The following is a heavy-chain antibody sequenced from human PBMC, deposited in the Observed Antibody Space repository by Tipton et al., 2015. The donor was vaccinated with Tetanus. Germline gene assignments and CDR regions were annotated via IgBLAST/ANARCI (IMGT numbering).Heavy chain of an antibody. V-gene: IGHV3-23*01. CDR3: ARGLNRLYCTSTTCHPNWCDP. Sequence: SLRLSCAASGMTLSYFAMSWVRQAPGKGLEWVSGISGSGDRIFYADSVKGRFTISRDNAKNTLYLQMNSLRAEDTAVYYCARGLNRLYCTSTTCHPNWCDPWGQGTLVTVSS. J-gene: IGHJ5*02. CDR2: ISGSGDRI. CDR1: GMTLSYFA. D-gene: IGHD2-2*01.